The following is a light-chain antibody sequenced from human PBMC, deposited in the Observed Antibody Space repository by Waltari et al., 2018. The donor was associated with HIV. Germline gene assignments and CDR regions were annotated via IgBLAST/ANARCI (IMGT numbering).Light chain of an antibody. CDR2: DAS. J-gene: IGKJ4*01. V-gene: IGKV3-11*01. Sequence: EIVLTQSPVTLSLSPGERATLSCRAGQSISNYLTWYQQKPGQAPRLLIYDASHRDTGIPDRFSGSGSGTDCTRTISSLEVDDFAVYFCRHRSGWPPALSFGGGTKGESK. CDR3: RHRSGWPPALS. CDR1: QSISNY.